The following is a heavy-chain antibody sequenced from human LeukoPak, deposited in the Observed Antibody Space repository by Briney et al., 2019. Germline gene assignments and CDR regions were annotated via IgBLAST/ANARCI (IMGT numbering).Heavy chain of an antibody. CDR2: ISGSGGST. CDR1: GFTFSSYA. J-gene: IGHJ3*02. Sequence: GGSLRLSCAASGFTFSSYAMSWVRQAPGKGLEWVSAISGSGGSTYYADSVKGRFTISRDNSKNTPYLQMNSLRAEDTAVYYCAKEPRYYYDSSGYRPDAFDIWGQGTMATVSS. CDR3: AKEPRYYYDSSGYRPDAFDI. V-gene: IGHV3-23*01. D-gene: IGHD3-22*01.